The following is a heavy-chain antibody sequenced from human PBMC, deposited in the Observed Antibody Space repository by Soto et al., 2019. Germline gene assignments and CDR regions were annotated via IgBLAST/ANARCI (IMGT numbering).Heavy chain of an antibody. CDR2: INPYNANV. V-gene: IGHV1-18*04. CDR1: GYTFTNHG. D-gene: IGHD3-16*01. Sequence: QVQLVQSGAEVKKPGASVKVSCKTSGYTFTNHGVNWVRQAPGQGLEWMGWINPYNANVNYAQKLQGRVTMTTDTSTSTAYMDLRSMTSDDTAVYYCARDPVAGIWGEAFDLWGQGTVATVSS. J-gene: IGHJ3*01. CDR3: ARDPVAGIWGEAFDL.